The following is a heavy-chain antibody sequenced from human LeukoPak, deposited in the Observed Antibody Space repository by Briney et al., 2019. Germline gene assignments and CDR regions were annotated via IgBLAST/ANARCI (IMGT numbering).Heavy chain of an antibody. Sequence: ASVKVSCKASGYTFTGYYMHWVRQAPGQGLEWMGRINPNSGGTNYAQKFQGRVTMTRDTPISTAYMELSRLRSDDTAVYYCAAGYCSGGSCHKYWGQGTLVTVSS. CDR2: INPNSGGT. J-gene: IGHJ4*02. D-gene: IGHD2-15*01. V-gene: IGHV1-2*06. CDR1: GYTFTGYY. CDR3: AAGYCSGGSCHKY.